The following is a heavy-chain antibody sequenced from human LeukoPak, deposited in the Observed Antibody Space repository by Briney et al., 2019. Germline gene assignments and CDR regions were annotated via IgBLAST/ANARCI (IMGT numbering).Heavy chain of an antibody. CDR3: TALGVAAY. CDR2: IRSRTNSYAT. Sequence: GGSLKLSCAASGFTFSGSALHWVRQASGKGLEWVGRIRSRTNSYATVYAASVKGRFTISRDDSKNMAYLQMNSLKTEDTAEYYCTALGVAAYWGQGTLVTVSS. CDR1: GFTFSGSA. D-gene: IGHD6-19*01. V-gene: IGHV3-73*01. J-gene: IGHJ4*02.